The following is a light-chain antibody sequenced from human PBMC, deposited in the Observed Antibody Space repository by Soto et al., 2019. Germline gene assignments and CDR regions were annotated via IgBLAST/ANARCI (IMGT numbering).Light chain of an antibody. J-gene: IGLJ1*01. Sequence: QSALTQPPSASGSPGQSVTISCTGTGSDVGGYNYVSWYQQHPGKVPKLMIYEVTKRPSGVPDRFSGSKSGNTASLTVSGLQAEDEADYYCSSYVGSINLAVFGTGTKLTVL. CDR3: SSYVGSINLAV. V-gene: IGLV2-8*01. CDR1: GSDVGGYNY. CDR2: EVT.